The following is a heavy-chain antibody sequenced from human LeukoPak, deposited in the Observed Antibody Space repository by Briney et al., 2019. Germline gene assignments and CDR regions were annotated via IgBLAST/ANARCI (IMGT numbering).Heavy chain of an antibody. CDR2: IWYDGSNK. J-gene: IGHJ6*02. CDR1: GFTFSSYG. CDR3: ARDYDFWSGAVPYGMDV. V-gene: IGHV3-33*01. Sequence: PGGSLRLSCAASGFTFSSYGMHWVRQAPGKGLEWVAVIWYDGSNKYYADSVKGRFTISRDNSKNTLYLQMNSLRAEDTAVYYCARDYDFWSGAVPYGMDVWGQGTTVTVSS. D-gene: IGHD3-3*01.